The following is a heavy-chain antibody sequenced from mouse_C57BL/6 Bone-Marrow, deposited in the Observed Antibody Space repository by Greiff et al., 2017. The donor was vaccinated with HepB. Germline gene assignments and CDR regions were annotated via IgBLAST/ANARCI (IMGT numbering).Heavy chain of an antibody. V-gene: IGHV5-12*01. CDR2: ISNGGGST. CDR1: GFTFSDYY. CDR3: ARRGYYGFAY. D-gene: IGHD2-3*01. J-gene: IGHJ3*01. Sequence: EVQGVESGGGLVQPGGSLKLSCAASGFTFSDYYMYWVRQTPEKRLEWVAYISNGGGSTYYPDTVKGRFTISRDNAKNTLYLQMGRLKSEDTAMYYCARRGYYGFAYWGQGTLVTVSA.